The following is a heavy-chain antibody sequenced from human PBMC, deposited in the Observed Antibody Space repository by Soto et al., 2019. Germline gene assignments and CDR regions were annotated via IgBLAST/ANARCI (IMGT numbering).Heavy chain of an antibody. J-gene: IGHJ5*02. CDR1: GGSISSGGYY. CDR2: IFYSGTT. V-gene: IGHV4-31*03. D-gene: IGHD3-10*01. Sequence: SETLSLTCTVSGGSISSGGYYWSWIRQHPGKGLEWIGYIFYSGTTYYNPSLKSRVTISVDTSKNQFSLKLSSVTAADTAVYYCARLLWSRGDWFDPWGQGTLVTVSS. CDR3: ARLLWSRGDWFDP.